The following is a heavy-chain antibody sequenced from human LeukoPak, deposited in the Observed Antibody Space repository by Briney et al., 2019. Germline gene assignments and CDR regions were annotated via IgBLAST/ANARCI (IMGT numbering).Heavy chain of an antibody. D-gene: IGHD3-9*01. J-gene: IGHJ6*02. CDR3: ARDQTSARGYYDILTGYSGGYYYYGMDV. Sequence: PGRSLRLSCAASGFTFSSYGMHWVRQAPGKGLEWVAVIWYDGSNKYYADSVRGRFTISRDNSKNTLYLQMNSLRAEDTAVYYCARDQTSARGYYDILTGYSGGYYYYGMDVWGQGTTVTVSS. V-gene: IGHV3-33*01. CDR2: IWYDGSNK. CDR1: GFTFSSYG.